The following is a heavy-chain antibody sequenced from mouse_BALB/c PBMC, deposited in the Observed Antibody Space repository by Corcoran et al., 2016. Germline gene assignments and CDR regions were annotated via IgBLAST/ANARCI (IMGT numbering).Heavy chain of an antibody. D-gene: IGHD1-1*01. CDR2: INTYTGEP. J-gene: IGHJ4*01. CDR3: ARRDYGSSYSYAMDY. Sequence: QIQLVQSGRELKKPGETVKISCKASGYTFTNYGMNWVKQAPGKGLKWMGWINTYTGEPTYADDFKGRFAFSLETSASTAYLQINNLKNEDTATYCCARRDYGSSYSYAMDYCGQGASVTVSP. CDR1: GYTFTNYG. V-gene: IGHV9-3-1*01.